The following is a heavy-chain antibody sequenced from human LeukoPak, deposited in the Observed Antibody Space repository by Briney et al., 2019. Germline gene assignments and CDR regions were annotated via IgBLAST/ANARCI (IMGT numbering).Heavy chain of an antibody. V-gene: IGHV1-46*03. D-gene: IGHD3-22*01. CDR3: ARDRLATADSSGSHEVRAFDI. CDR1: GYTLTSYY. CDR2: INPSGGST. Sequence: ASVKVSCKASGYTLTSYYMHWVRQAPGQGLEWMGIINPSGGSTSYTQKFQGRVTMTRDTSTSTVYMELSSLRSEDTAVYYCARDRLATADSSGSHEVRAFDIWGQGTMVTVSS. J-gene: IGHJ3*02.